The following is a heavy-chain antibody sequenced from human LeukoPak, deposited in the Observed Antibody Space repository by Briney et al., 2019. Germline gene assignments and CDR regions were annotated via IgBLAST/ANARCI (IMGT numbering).Heavy chain of an antibody. CDR1: GCPFSSYE. CDR3: VRDRGDS. CDR2: ISGSGSRSTT. D-gene: IGHD3-10*01. V-gene: IGHV3-48*03. J-gene: IGHJ4*02. Sequence: PGGSLNLSCAASGCPFSSYEMNWVRQAPGKGLEWVSYISGSGSRSTTYYADAVKGRFTISRDNAKNSLDLQRDSLRVEDTAVCYCVRDRGDSWGQGTLVTVSS.